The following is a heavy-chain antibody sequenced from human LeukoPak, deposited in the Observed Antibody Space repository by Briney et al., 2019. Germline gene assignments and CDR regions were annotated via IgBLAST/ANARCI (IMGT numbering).Heavy chain of an antibody. D-gene: IGHD4-11*01. Sequence: GASVKVSCKASGYTFTSYDINWVRQATGQGLEWMGWMNPNSGNTGYARKFQGRVTMTRNTSISTACMELSSLRSEDTAVYYCARDINDYSNTGGWFDPWGQGTLVTVSS. CDR1: GYTFTSYD. CDR2: MNPNSGNT. CDR3: ARDINDYSNTGGWFDP. J-gene: IGHJ5*02. V-gene: IGHV1-8*01.